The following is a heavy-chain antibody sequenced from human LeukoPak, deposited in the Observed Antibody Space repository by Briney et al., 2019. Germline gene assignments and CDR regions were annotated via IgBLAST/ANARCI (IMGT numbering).Heavy chain of an antibody. Sequence: SETLSLTCTVSGGSISSYYWSWIRQPPGKGLEWIGYIYYSGSTNYNPSLKSRVTISVDTSKNQFSLKLSSVTVADTAVYYCARVTGILAAALYYFDYWGQGTLVTVSS. CDR1: GGSISSYY. J-gene: IGHJ4*02. CDR2: IYYSGST. D-gene: IGHD6-13*01. CDR3: ARVTGILAAALYYFDY. V-gene: IGHV4-59*01.